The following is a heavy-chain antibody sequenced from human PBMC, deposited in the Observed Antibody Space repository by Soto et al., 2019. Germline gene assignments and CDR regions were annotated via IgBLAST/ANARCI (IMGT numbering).Heavy chain of an antibody. J-gene: IGHJ3*02. Sequence: QVQLVQSGAEVKKPGSSVKVSCKASGGTFSTDAINWVRQAPGQGPEWMGGILPIFGTADYAQKFQDRVTITADVSTTTAYMELSSLRSEDTAVYYCARGHDYGGNSDAFDIWGQGTMVTVSS. CDR2: ILPIFGTA. D-gene: IGHD2-21*02. CDR1: GGTFSTDA. CDR3: ARGHDYGGNSDAFDI. V-gene: IGHV1-69*12.